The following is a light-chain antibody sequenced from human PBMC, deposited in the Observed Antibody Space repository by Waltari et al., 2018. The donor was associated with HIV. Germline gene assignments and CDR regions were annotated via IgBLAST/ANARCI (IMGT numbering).Light chain of an antibody. J-gene: IGLJ3*02. CDR2: KDI. V-gene: IGLV3-25*03. Sequence: SYDLTQTPSVSVSPGQTARINCSRGALPKKYSSWYRQKAGQAPLLLIYKDIDRPSGIPERISGSVSGTGVTLTITDVQAEDEGDYFCQSTDHDGTWVFGGGTKLTVL. CDR3: QSTDHDGTWV. CDR1: ALPKKY.